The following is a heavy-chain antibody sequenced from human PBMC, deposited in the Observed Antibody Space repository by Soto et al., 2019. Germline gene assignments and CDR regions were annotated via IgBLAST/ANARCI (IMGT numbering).Heavy chain of an antibody. CDR1: EDIFNNFG. CDR3: ARDLTRFCSGGSCPFSM. J-gene: IGHJ4*02. D-gene: IGHD2-15*01. V-gene: IGHV1-18*01. CDR2: VSYYNGNT. Sequence: QAQLVQSGAEVKKPGASVKVACTASEDIFNNFGITWVLQAPGQGLEWLGWVSYYNGNTNYAHRLQGRVFMTTDTATSTAYLELRSLTFNDTAVYYCARDLTRFCSGGSCPFSMWGQGTQVIVSS.